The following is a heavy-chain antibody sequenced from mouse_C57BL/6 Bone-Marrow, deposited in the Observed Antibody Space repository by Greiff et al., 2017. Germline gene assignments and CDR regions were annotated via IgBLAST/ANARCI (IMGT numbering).Heavy chain of an antibody. CDR3: ARFYYDYDRVTDAMDY. D-gene: IGHD2-4*01. Sequence: EVKLMESGPELVKPGASVKIPCKASGYTFTDYNMDWVKQSHGKSLEWIGDINPNNGGTIYNQKFKGKATLNVEKSSSTAYMELRSLTSEDTAVYYCARFYYDYDRVTDAMDYWGQGTSVTVSS. CDR1: GYTFTDYN. V-gene: IGHV1-18*01. J-gene: IGHJ4*01. CDR2: INPNNGGT.